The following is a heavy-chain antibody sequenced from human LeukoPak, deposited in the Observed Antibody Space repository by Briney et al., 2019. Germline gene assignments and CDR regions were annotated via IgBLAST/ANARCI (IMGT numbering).Heavy chain of an antibody. CDR3: ARGEASSWYD. Sequence: GGSLRPSCAGSGFTFSSFRMHWVRQGPGKGLVWVSGMNSDGSSIVYADSVKGRFTIPRDNAKNMLYLQMNSLRVDDTAVYYCARGEASSWYDWGQGTLVTVSS. CDR1: GFTFSSFR. J-gene: IGHJ4*02. V-gene: IGHV3-74*01. D-gene: IGHD6-13*01. CDR2: MNSDGSSI.